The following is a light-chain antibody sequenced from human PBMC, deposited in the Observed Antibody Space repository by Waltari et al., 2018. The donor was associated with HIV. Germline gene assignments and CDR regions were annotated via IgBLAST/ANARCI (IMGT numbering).Light chain of an antibody. CDR3: CSYASSTTLDV. J-gene: IGLJ2*01. CDR1: SSAVGGYKY. CDR2: EVS. Sequence: QSALTQPASVSGSPGQSITISCPGTSSAVGGYKYVSWYQQHPGKAPKLLIYEVSTRPSGISNRFSGSKSGNTASLTISGLQAEDEADYYCCSYASSTTLDVFGGGTKLTVL. V-gene: IGLV2-14*01.